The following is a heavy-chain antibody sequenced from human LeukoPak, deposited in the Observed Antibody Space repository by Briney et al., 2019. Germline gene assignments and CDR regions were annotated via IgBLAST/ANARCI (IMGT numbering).Heavy chain of an antibody. J-gene: IGHJ3*02. V-gene: IGHV2-5*01. Sequence: SGPTLVKPTQTLTLTCTFSVFSLSTSGVGVGWIRQPPGKALEWLALTYWNDDKRYSPSLKSRLTNTKDTSKNQVVLTMTNMDPVDTATYYGAHSPGANAFDIWGQGTMVTVSS. CDR3: AHSPGANAFDI. CDR1: VFSLSTSGVG. CDR2: TYWNDDK. D-gene: IGHD1-26*01.